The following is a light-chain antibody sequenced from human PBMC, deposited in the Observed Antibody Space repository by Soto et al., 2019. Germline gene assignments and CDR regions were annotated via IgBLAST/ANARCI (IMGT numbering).Light chain of an antibody. Sequence: IVLTQSPATLSLSPGERATLSCRASQNISSRFLAWYQHKPGQAPRLLIYGASIRATDIPGRFSGSGSGTDFSLTISRLEPEDFAVYYCHQFAPARGTFGQGTKVEI. V-gene: IGKV3-20*01. CDR2: GAS. CDR1: QNISSRF. CDR3: HQFAPARGT. J-gene: IGKJ1*01.